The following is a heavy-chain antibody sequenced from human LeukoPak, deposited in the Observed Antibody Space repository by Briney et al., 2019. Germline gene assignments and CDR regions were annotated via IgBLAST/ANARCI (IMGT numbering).Heavy chain of an antibody. J-gene: IGHJ3*02. CDR1: GYTFTSYG. CDR2: ISAYNGNT. D-gene: IGHD6-13*01. Sequence: ASVKVSCKASGYTFTSYGISWVRQAPGQGPEWMGWISAYNGNTNYAQKLQGRVTMTTDTSTSTAYMELRSLRSDDTAVYYCARDRSSWSLDAFDIWGQGTMVTVSS. V-gene: IGHV1-18*01. CDR3: ARDRSSWSLDAFDI.